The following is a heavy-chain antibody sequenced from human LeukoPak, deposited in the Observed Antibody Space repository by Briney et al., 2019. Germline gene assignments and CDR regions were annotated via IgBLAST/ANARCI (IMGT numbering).Heavy chain of an antibody. Sequence: SQTLSLTCTVSGVYISSGDYYWRWIRQPPGKGLEWFGYIYYSGTTYYNPSLKSRVTISLDTSKNQFSLKLSSVTAADTAVYYCAKVGDAATLHFDYWGQGTLVTVSS. CDR1: GVYISSGDYY. CDR2: IYYSGTT. CDR3: AKVGDAATLHFDY. D-gene: IGHD3-16*01. V-gene: IGHV4-30-4*01. J-gene: IGHJ4*02.